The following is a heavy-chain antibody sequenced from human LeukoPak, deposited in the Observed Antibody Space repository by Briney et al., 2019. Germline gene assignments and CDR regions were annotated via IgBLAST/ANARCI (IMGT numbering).Heavy chain of an antibody. D-gene: IGHD6-6*01. CDR1: GGSISSYY. V-gene: IGHV4-59*12. J-gene: IGHJ3*02. Sequence: SETLSLTCTVPGGSISSYYWSWIRQPPGKGLEWIGYIYYSGSTYYNPSLKSRVTISVDTSKNQFSLKLSSVTAADTAVYYCAREEAARVGSQFDIWGQGTMVTVSS. CDR2: IYYSGST. CDR3: AREEAARVGSQFDI.